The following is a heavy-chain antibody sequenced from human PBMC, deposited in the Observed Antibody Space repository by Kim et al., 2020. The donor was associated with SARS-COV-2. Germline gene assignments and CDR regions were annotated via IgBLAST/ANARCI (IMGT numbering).Heavy chain of an antibody. CDR1: GGSIRYYY. V-gene: IGHV4-59*01. CDR2: IYYSGST. D-gene: IGHD2-2*01. J-gene: IGHJ4*02. CDR3: ARVGCSSTSCYSFDY. Sequence: SETLSLTCTVSGGSIRYYYWSWIRQPPGKGLKWIGYIYYSGSTNYNPSLKSRVTISVDTSKNQFSLKLSSVTAADTAVYYCARVGCSSTSCYSFDYWGQGTLVTVSS.